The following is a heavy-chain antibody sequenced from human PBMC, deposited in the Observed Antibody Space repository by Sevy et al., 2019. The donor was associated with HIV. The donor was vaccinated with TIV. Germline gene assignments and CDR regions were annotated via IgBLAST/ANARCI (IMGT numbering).Heavy chain of an antibody. CDR2: INPSSGGT. D-gene: IGHD6-19*01. V-gene: IGHV1-2*06. CDR3: AGQTSGWYDWFDP. CDR1: GYTFIGYY. J-gene: IGHJ5*02. Sequence: ASVKVSCKASGYTFIGYYIHWLRPAPGQGLEWIGRINPSSGGTKYTQKFQGRVTVTTDMSVSTAYMELIGLRSDDTAMYYCAGQTSGWYDWFDPWGQGTLVTVSS.